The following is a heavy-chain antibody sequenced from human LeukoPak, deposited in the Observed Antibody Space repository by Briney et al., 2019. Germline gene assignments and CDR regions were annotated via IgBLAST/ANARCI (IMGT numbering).Heavy chain of an antibody. CDR1: GGSISSYY. CDR3: ARVGYTTSPYYYYYMDV. V-gene: IGHV3-21*01. J-gene: IGHJ6*03. D-gene: IGHD2-2*01. CDR2: ISSSSTYI. Sequence: ETLSLTCTVSGGSISSYYWSWVRQAPGKGLEWVSSISSSSTYIYYADSVKGRFTISRDNAKNSLYLQMNTLRAEDTAVYYCARVGYTTSPYYYYYMDVWGKGTTVTVSS.